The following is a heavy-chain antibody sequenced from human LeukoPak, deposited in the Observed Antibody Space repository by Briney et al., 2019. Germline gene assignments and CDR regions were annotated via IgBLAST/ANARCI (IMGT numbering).Heavy chain of an antibody. V-gene: IGHV3-48*01. CDR1: GFTFSSYS. J-gene: IGHJ4*02. D-gene: IGHD2-15*01. CDR3: ARVGSRYCSGANCYDGF. CDR2: ISSSSSTI. Sequence: GGSLRLSCAASGFTFSSYSMNWVRQAPGKGLEWVSYISSSSSTIYYADSVKGRFTISRDNSKNTLYLQMNNLRAGDTAIYYCARVGSRYCSGANCYDGFWGQGTLVSVSS.